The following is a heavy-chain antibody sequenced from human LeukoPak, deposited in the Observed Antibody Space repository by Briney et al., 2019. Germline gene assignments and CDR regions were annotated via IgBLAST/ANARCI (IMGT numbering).Heavy chain of an antibody. CDR3: ARGYYYDSSGYLRPYFDY. V-gene: IGHV1-3*01. D-gene: IGHD3-22*01. CDR1: GYTFTSYA. Sequence: ASVKVSCKASGYTFTSYAMHWVRQAPGQRLEWMGWINASNGNTKYSQKFQGRVTITRDTSASTAYMGLSSLRSEDTAVYYCARGYYYDSSGYLRPYFDYWGQGTLVTVSS. J-gene: IGHJ4*02. CDR2: INASNGNT.